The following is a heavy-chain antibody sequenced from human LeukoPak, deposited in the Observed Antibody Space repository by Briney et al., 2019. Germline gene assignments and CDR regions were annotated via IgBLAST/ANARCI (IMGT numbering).Heavy chain of an antibody. CDR2: IKDDGSQK. J-gene: IGHJ4*02. Sequence: SGGSLRLSCEASKFTFSNYWMSWVRQAPGKGLEWVANIKDDGSQKNYVDSVRGRFTISRDNAKASLFLQMNSLSSEDTAVYYCARRNAGTWWSFDSWGQGTLVTVSS. V-gene: IGHV3-7*01. CDR3: ARRNAGTWWSFDS. D-gene: IGHD2-15*01. CDR1: KFTFSNYW.